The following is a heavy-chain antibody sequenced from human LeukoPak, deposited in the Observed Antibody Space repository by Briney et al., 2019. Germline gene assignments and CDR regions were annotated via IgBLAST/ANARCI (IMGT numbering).Heavy chain of an antibody. CDR2: ISNDGDT. CDR1: GFTLSSNY. D-gene: IGHD6-19*01. J-gene: IGHJ4*02. V-gene: IGHV3-53*01. CDR3: AGDKTTGGWYEFDY. Sequence: GGSLRLSCAASGFTLSSNYMSWVRQGPGKGLECVSVISNDGDTYYSESVKGRFTISRDTSKNTVSLQMNSLRAEDTAFYYCAGDKTTGGWYEFDYWGQGTLGTVSS.